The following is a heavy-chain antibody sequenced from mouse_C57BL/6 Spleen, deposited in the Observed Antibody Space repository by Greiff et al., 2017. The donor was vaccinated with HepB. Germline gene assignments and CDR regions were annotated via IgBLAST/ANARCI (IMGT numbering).Heavy chain of an antibody. CDR2: IDPANGNT. D-gene: IGHD1-1*01. J-gene: IGHJ3*01. CDR1: GFNIKNTY. V-gene: IGHV14-3*01. Sequence: VQLQQSVAELVRPGASVKLSCTASGFNIKNTYMHWVKQRPEQGLEWIGRIDPANGNTKYAPKFQGKATITADTSSNTAYLQRSSLTSEDTAIYYCARGYYGSRDWFAYWGQGTLVTVSA. CDR3: ARGYYGSRDWFAY.